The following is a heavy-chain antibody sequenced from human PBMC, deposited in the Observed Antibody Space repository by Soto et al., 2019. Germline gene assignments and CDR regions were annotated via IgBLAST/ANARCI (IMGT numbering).Heavy chain of an antibody. CDR1: GYIFTNYD. CDR2: ISAYSGNT. CDR3: SRRYPTHS. J-gene: IGHJ5*01. V-gene: IGHV1-18*01. Sequence: QVQLVQSGAEVKKPGASVKVSCKASGYIFTNYDISWVRQAPGQGLEWMGWISAYSGNTNYAQKLQGRVTMTTDTSTTTAYMELRSLIYYDTPVYYYSRRYPTHSLCHRTLVTLSS. D-gene: IGHD2-15*01.